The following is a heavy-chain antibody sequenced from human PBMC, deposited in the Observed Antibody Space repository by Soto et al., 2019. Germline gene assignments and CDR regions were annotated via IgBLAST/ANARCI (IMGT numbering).Heavy chain of an antibody. V-gene: IGHV3-23*01. J-gene: IGHJ4*02. CDR2: ISSSGDST. D-gene: IGHD3-10*01. Sequence: PGGSLRLSCAASGFTFSNYAMHWVRQAPGKGLEWVCGISSSGDSTDYADSVKGRFTISRDDSKNTVHLQLSSLRAEDTAVYYCALRGFYYGRSFDYWGQGTLVTVSS. CDR1: GFTFSNYA. CDR3: ALRGFYYGRSFDY.